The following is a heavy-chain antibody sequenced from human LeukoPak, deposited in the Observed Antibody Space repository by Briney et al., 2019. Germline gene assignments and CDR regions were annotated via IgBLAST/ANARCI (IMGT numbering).Heavy chain of an antibody. V-gene: IGHV3-48*04. D-gene: IGHD6-13*01. J-gene: IGHJ1*01. Sequence: GGSLRLSCAASGFTFSRYTMNWVRQAPGKGLEWVSYISSSSSTIYYADSVKGRFTISRDNAKNSLYLQMNSLRAEDTAVYYCARDRGSSSWYFWGQGTLVTVSS. CDR2: ISSSSSTI. CDR3: ARDRGSSSWYF. CDR1: GFTFSRYT.